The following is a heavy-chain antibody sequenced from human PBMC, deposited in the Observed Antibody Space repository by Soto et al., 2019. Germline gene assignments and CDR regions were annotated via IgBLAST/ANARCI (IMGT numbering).Heavy chain of an antibody. CDR2: ISSSSSTI. Sequence: EVQLVESGGGLVQPGGSLRLSCAASGFTFSSYSMNWVRQAPGKGLEWVSYISSSSSTIYYADSVKGRFTISRDNAKNALYLQMNSLRAEDTAVYYCARDWPLPGSGYYEYYYYYMDVWGKGTTVTVSS. D-gene: IGHD3-3*01. CDR1: GFTFSSYS. J-gene: IGHJ6*03. V-gene: IGHV3-48*01. CDR3: ARDWPLPGSGYYEYYYYYMDV.